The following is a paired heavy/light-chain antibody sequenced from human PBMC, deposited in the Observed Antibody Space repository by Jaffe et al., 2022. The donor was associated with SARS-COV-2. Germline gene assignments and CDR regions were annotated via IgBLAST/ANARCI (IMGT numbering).Light chain of an antibody. Sequence: SYELTQPPSVSVSPGQTARITCSGDALPKQYAYWYQQKPGQAPVLVIYKDSERPSGIPERFSGSSSGTTVTLTISGVQAEDEADYYCQSADSSGTVVFGGGTKLTVL. J-gene: IGLJ2*01. CDR3: QSADSSGTVV. V-gene: IGLV3-25*03. CDR2: KDS. CDR1: ALPKQY.
Heavy chain of an antibody. Sequence: QVQLQESGPGLVKPSQTLSLTCTVSGGSISSGGYYWSWIRQHPGKGLEWIGYIYYSGSTYYNPSLKSRVTISVDTSKNQFSLKLSSVTAADTAVYYCAREVDPQSKYYDILTGPHWFDPWGQGTLVTVSS. V-gene: IGHV4-31*03. CDR3: AREVDPQSKYYDILTGPHWFDP. D-gene: IGHD3-9*01. CDR1: GGSISSGGYY. J-gene: IGHJ5*02. CDR2: IYYSGST.